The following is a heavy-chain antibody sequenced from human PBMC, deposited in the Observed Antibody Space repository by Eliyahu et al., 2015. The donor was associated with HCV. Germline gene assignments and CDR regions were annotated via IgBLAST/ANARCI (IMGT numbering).Heavy chain of an antibody. CDR3: ARGPLGRWDNWFDP. Sequence: QVQLQQWGAGLLKPSXTLSLTCAVYXGSFSGYYWSWIRQPPGKGLEWIGEINHSGSTNYNPSLKSRVTISVDTSKNQFSLKLSSVTAADTAVYYCARGPLGRWDNWFDPWGQGTLVTVSS. V-gene: IGHV4-34*01. D-gene: IGHD1-26*01. CDR1: XGSFSGYY. J-gene: IGHJ5*02. CDR2: INHSGST.